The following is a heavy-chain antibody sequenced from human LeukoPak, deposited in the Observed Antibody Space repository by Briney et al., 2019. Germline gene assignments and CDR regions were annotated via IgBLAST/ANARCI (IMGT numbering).Heavy chain of an antibody. J-gene: IGHJ5*02. Sequence: SETLSRTCAVSGVSFSGYYWSWIRQPPGKGLEWVGEINHSGSTNYHPSLESGVTISVDTSKNQFSLKLSSVTAADTAVYYCARTGTTYYDFWSGSLNWFDRWGQGTLVTVSS. D-gene: IGHD3-3*01. CDR1: GVSFSGYY. CDR2: INHSGST. V-gene: IGHV4-34*01. CDR3: ARTGTTYYDFWSGSLNWFDR.